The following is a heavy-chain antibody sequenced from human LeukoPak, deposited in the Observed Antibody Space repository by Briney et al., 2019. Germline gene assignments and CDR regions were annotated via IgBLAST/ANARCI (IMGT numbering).Heavy chain of an antibody. Sequence: GASVKVSCKASGGTFSSYAISWVRQAPGQGLEWMGGIIPIFGTANYAQKFQGRVTITADESTSTAYMELSSLRSEDTAVYYCARGGLEYSSSCHFDYWGQGILVTVSS. CDR3: ARGGLEYSSSCHFDY. V-gene: IGHV1-69*01. CDR2: IIPIFGTA. CDR1: GGTFSSYA. D-gene: IGHD6-6*01. J-gene: IGHJ4*02.